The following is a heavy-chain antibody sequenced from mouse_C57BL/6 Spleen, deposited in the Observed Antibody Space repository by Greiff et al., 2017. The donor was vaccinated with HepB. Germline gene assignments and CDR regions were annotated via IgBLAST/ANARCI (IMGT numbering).Heavy chain of an antibody. D-gene: IGHD2-5*01. V-gene: IGHV5-12*01. Sequence: EVKLVESGGGLVQPGGSLKLSCAASGFTFSDYYMYWVRQTPEKRLEWVAYISNGGGSTYYPDTVKGRFTISRDNAKNTLYLQMSRLKSEDTAMYYCARQGSNKGWFAYWGQGTLVTVSA. J-gene: IGHJ3*01. CDR1: GFTFSDYY. CDR3: ARQGSNKGWFAY. CDR2: ISNGGGST.